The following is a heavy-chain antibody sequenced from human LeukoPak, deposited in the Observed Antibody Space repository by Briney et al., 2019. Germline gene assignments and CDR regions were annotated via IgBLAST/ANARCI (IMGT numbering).Heavy chain of an antibody. J-gene: IGHJ6*03. Sequence: GGSPRLSCAASGFTFSSYAMHWVRQAPGKGLEWVAVISYDGSNKYYADSVKGRFTISRDNSKNTLYLQMNSLRAEDTAVYYCARAMVNTYYYMDVWGKGTTVTVSS. CDR2: ISYDGSNK. D-gene: IGHD4-17*01. CDR1: GFTFSSYA. CDR3: ARAMVNTYYYMDV. V-gene: IGHV3-30-3*01.